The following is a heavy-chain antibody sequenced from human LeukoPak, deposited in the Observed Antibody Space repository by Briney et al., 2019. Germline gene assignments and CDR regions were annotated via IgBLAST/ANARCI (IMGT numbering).Heavy chain of an antibody. V-gene: IGHV3-7*01. Sequence: TGGSLRLSCAASGFTFSRYWMSWVRQAPGKGLEWVANINQDGSDNYYVDSVKGRFTISRDNAKNSLYLQMNSLRAEDTAVYYCARELPLGGNSLYFDYWGQGTLVTVSS. CDR2: INQDGSDN. CDR1: GFTFSRYW. J-gene: IGHJ4*02. CDR3: ARELPLGGNSLYFDY. D-gene: IGHD4-23*01.